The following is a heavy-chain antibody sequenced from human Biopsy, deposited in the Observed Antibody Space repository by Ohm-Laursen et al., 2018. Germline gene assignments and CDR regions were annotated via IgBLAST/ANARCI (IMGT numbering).Heavy chain of an antibody. J-gene: IGHJ4*02. CDR2: IFYGANT. CDR3: ARLGSGDYFPTFFDF. CDR1: GVSINGGRYY. V-gene: IGHV4-31*02. D-gene: IGHD5-12*01. Sequence: TLSLTWTVSGVSINGGRYYWNWIRHHPGKGLEWIGNIFYGANTYYNPSLKSRVTISVDTSKNQFSLKLSSVTAADTAVYYCARLGSGDYFPTFFDFWGQGALVTVSS.